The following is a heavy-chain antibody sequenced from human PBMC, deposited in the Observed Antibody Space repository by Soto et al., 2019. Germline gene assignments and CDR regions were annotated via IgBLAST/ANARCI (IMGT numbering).Heavy chain of an antibody. CDR2: IYWDDDK. V-gene: IGHV2-5*02. D-gene: IGHD6-19*01. CDR1: GFSLSTSGVG. CDR3: AHTYSSGWRDAFDI. Sequence: QITLKESGPTLVKPTQTLTLTCTFSGFSLSTSGVGVGWIRQPPGKALEWLALIYWDDDKRYSPSLKSRLTITKDTSKNQVVLTMTNMDPVDTATYYCAHTYSSGWRDAFDIWGQGTMVTVSS. J-gene: IGHJ3*02.